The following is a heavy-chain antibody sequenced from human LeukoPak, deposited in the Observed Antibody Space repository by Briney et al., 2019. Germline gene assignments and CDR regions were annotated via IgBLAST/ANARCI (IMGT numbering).Heavy chain of an antibody. J-gene: IGHJ4*02. CDR2: ISSSSSYI. CDR3: ALVGATSWAPFDY. V-gene: IGHV3-21*01. Sequence: GGSLRLSCAVSGFTFSRFSMTWVRQAPGKGPEWVSSISSSSSYIYYRDSVKGRFTISRDNTKNSLYLQMHSLRAEDTAVYYCALVGATSWAPFDYWGQGTLVTVSS. CDR1: GFTFSRFS. D-gene: IGHD1-26*01.